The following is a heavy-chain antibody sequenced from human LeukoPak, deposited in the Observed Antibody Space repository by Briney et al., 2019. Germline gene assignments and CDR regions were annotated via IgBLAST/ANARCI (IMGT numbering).Heavy chain of an antibody. D-gene: IGHD3-10*01. J-gene: IGHJ4*02. V-gene: IGHV4-31*03. CDR3: ARDGGYGSGSYYFDC. CDR1: GGSISSGGHY. CDR2: IYYSGIT. Sequence: SETLSLTCTVSGGSISSGGHYWSWIRQHPGKGPEWIGYIYYSGITKYNPSLKSRVTISVDTSKNQFSLKLSSATDADTAVYYCARDGGYGSGSYYFDCWGQGTLVTVSS.